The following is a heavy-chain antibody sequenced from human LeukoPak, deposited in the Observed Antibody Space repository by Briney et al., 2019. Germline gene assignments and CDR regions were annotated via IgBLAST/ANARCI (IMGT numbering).Heavy chain of an antibody. D-gene: IGHD3-22*01. J-gene: IGHJ5*02. CDR3: PKGGYYDSPHDP. V-gene: IGHV3-23*01. Sequence: GGFLRLSCAASGFTFSSYAMSWVGQAPGKGLDWVSAISGSGGRTYYADSVKGRFTISRDISKNNLYLKMIGLRADDTSVYYCPKGGYYDSPHDPWGQGTLVTVSS. CDR1: GFTFSSYA. CDR2: ISGSGGRT.